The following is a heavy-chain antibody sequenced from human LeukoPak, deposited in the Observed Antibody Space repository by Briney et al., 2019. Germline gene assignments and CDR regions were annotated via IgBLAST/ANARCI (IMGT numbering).Heavy chain of an antibody. CDR3: ARENGSGSYLYYFDY. V-gene: IGHV3-30*03. J-gene: IGHJ4*02. CDR1: GFTFSDYN. CDR2: ISYDGTKK. Sequence: PGTSLRLSCVVSGFTFSDYNMHWVRQAPGKGLEWVTIISYDGTKKYYADSVKGRFTISRDNSKNTLYLQMNSLRAEDTAVYYCARENGSGSYLYYFDYWGQGTLVTVSS. D-gene: IGHD3-10*01.